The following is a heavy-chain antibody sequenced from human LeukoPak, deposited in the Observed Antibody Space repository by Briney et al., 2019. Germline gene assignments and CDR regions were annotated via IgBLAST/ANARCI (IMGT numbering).Heavy chain of an antibody. V-gene: IGHV1-18*01. CDR1: GDTFTTYS. D-gene: IGHD2/OR15-2a*01. CDR2: ISVYNGNT. CDR3: ARTILLLCERLSVPLRGFDY. J-gene: IGHJ4*02. Sequence: ASVKVSCKASGDTFTTYSISWVRQAPGQGLEWLGRISVYNGNTNYAQELQGRVTMTTDTSTSTAYMELRSLRSDETAVYYCARTILLLCERLSVPLRGFDYWGQGTLVTVSS.